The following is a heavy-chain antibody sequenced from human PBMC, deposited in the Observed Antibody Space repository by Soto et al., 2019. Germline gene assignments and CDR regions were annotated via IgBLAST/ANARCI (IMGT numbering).Heavy chain of an antibody. Sequence: SETLSLTCAVSGGSISSGGYSWSWIRQPPGKGLEWIGYIYHSGSTYYNPSLKSRVTISVDRSKNQFSLKLSSVTAADTAVYYCARGRIAADGTTTGGWFDPWGQGTLVTVSS. D-gene: IGHD6-13*01. J-gene: IGHJ5*02. CDR2: IYHSGST. CDR1: GGSISSGGYS. CDR3: ARGRIAADGTTTGGWFDP. V-gene: IGHV4-30-2*01.